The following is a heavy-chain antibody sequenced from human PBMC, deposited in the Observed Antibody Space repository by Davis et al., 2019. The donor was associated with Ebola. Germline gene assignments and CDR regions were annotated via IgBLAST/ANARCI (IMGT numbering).Heavy chain of an antibody. J-gene: IGHJ4*02. CDR2: IRPYNGNT. Sequence: ASVKASCKASGYSFPSHDVSWVRQAPGQGLEWVAWIRPYNGNTHYTQKVQDRVTVTTDTSTSTAYMELRSLRSDDTAVYYCARESDGSSAFDYWGQGTLVIVSS. D-gene: IGHD6-19*01. CDR1: GYSFPSHD. CDR3: ARESDGSSAFDY. V-gene: IGHV1-18*01.